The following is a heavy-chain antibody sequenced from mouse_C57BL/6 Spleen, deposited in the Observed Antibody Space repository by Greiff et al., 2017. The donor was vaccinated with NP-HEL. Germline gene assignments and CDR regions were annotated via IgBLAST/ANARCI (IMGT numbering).Heavy chain of an antibody. V-gene: IGHV1-52*01. D-gene: IGHD1-1*01. J-gene: IGHJ2*01. Sequence: QVQLQQPGAELVRPGSSVKLSCKASGYTFTSYWMHWVKQRPIQGLEWIGNIDPSDSATHYNQKFTDKATLTVDKSSSTAYMQLNSLTSADSAVYYSARLGYNGTLAYWGQGTTLTVSS. CDR3: ARLGYNGTLAY. CDR1: GYTFTSYW. CDR2: IDPSDSAT.